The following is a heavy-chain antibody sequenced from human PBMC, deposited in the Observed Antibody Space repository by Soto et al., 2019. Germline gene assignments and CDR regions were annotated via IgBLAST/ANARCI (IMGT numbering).Heavy chain of an antibody. CDR2: IIPIFGTA. Sequence: QVQLVQSGAEVKKPGSSVKVSCKASGGTFSSYAISWVRQAPGQGLEWMGGIIPIFGTANYAQKFQGRVTITADESTSTAYMELSSLKSEDTAVYYCARVSSGYSYAFYGMDVWGQGTTVTVS. CDR1: GGTFSSYA. D-gene: IGHD5-18*01. CDR3: ARVSSGYSYAFYGMDV. J-gene: IGHJ6*02. V-gene: IGHV1-69*12.